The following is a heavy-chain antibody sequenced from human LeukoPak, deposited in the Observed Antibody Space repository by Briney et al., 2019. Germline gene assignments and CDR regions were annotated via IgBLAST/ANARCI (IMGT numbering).Heavy chain of an antibody. CDR1: GFTFSSYW. D-gene: IGHD3-22*01. J-gene: IGHJ4*02. CDR3: ARAKDSSGSHRN. CDR2: ISISSSTI. V-gene: IGHV3-48*01. Sequence: PGGSLRLSCAASGFTFSSYWMSWVRQAPGKGLEWVSYISISSSTIYYADSVKGRFTISRDNAKNPLFLQMNSLRAEDTAVYYCARAKDSSGSHRNWGQGTLVTVSS.